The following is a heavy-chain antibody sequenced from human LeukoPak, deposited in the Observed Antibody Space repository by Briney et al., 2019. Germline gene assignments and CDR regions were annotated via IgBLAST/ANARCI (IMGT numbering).Heavy chain of an antibody. CDR3: AREGALGYGHYTYDY. V-gene: IGHV3-74*01. Sequence: GGSLRLSCAASGFTFSDYWMHWVRQAPGKGLVWVSRINSDGRNIRYADSVKGRFTISRDNAKNTLYLQMNSLTAEDTAVYYCAREGALGYGHYTYDYWGQGTLVTVSS. D-gene: IGHD4-17*01. J-gene: IGHJ4*02. CDR2: INSDGRNI. CDR1: GFTFSDYW.